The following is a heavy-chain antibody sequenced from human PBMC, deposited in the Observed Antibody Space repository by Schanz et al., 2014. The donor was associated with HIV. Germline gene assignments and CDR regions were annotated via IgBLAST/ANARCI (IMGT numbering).Heavy chain of an antibody. CDR2: IIPIFGTA. Sequence: QVQLVQSGTEVKKPGSSVTVSCKASGGTFSSYAISWVRQAPGQGLEWMGGIIPIFGTANSAQRFQGRVTITADKSTSTAYMELSSLRSEDTAVYYCARDKKSGNNDGGFDPWGQGTLVTVSS. D-gene: IGHD1-26*01. V-gene: IGHV1-69*06. CDR1: GGTFSSYA. J-gene: IGHJ5*02. CDR3: ARDKKSGNNDGGFDP.